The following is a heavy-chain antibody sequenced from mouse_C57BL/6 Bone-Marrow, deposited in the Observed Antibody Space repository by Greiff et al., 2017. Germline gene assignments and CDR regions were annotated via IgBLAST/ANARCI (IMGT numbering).Heavy chain of an antibody. CDR2: ILPGSGST. CDR3: FYGSSFGY. V-gene: IGHV1-9*01. CDR1: GYTFTAYW. Sequence: VQLQQSGAELMKPGASVKLSCKATGYTFTAYWIEWVKQRPGHGLEWIGEILPGSGSTNYNVKFKGKATFTADTSSTTAYMHLSSLTTEDAAVYYCFYGSSFGYRGQGTTLTVSS. D-gene: IGHD1-1*01. J-gene: IGHJ2*01.